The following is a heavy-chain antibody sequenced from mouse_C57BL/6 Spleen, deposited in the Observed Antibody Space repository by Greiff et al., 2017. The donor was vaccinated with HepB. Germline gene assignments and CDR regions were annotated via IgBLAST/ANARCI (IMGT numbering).Heavy chain of an antibody. CDR1: GFSLTSYG. Sequence: QVQLKQSGPGLVQPSQSLSITCTVSGFSLTSYGVHWVRQSPGKGLEWLGVIWSGGSTDYNAAFISRLSLSKDNSKSQVFFKMNSLQADDTAIYYCARNLGGYYVWYFDVWGTGTTVTVSS. J-gene: IGHJ1*03. D-gene: IGHD2-3*01. CDR2: IWSGGST. CDR3: ARNLGGYYVWYFDV. V-gene: IGHV2-2*01.